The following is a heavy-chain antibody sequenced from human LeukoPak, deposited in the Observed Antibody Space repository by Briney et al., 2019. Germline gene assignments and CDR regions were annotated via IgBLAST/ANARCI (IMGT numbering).Heavy chain of an antibody. Sequence: PGGSLRLSCVASGFTFSGYGMHWVRQAPGKGLEWVTFIRYDGSNKYYADSVKGRFTISRDNSKNTLYLQMNSLRAEDTAVYYCARDPNTDFWSGYYTNYFDYWGQGTLVIVSS. CDR3: ARDPNTDFWSGYYTNYFDY. V-gene: IGHV3-30*02. J-gene: IGHJ4*02. CDR2: IRYDGSNK. D-gene: IGHD3-3*01. CDR1: GFTFSGYG.